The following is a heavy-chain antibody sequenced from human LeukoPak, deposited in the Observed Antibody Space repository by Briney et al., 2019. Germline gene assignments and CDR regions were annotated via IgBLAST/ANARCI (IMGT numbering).Heavy chain of an antibody. J-gene: IGHJ5*02. V-gene: IGHV4-39*01. CDR3: ASQETRSSISAPET. CDR2: IFYSGAT. Sequence: SETLSLTCTVSGGSISSSRYYWGWVRQPPGKGLEWIASIFYSGATYYNPSLRGRVTISLDTSNNQFSLKLSSVTAADTAMYYCASQETRSSISAPETWGQGTLVTVSS. CDR1: GGSISSSRYY. D-gene: IGHD6-13*01.